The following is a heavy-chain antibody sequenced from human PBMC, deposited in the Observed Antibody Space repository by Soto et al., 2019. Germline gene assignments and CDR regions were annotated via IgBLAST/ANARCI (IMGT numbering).Heavy chain of an antibody. D-gene: IGHD1-26*01. J-gene: IGHJ6*02. CDR1: GGSISSYY. CDR2: IYYSGST. V-gene: IGHV4-59*01. Sequence: LEILSLTCTVSGGSISSYYLSWIRQPPGKGLEWIGYIYYSGSTNYNPSLKSRVTISVDTSKNQFSLKLSSVTAADTAVYYCARYSGSPLELYYYYGMDVWGQGTTVTVSS. CDR3: ARYSGSPLELYYYYGMDV.